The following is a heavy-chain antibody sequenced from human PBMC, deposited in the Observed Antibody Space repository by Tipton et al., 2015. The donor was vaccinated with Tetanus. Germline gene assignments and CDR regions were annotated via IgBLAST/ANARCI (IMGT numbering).Heavy chain of an antibody. D-gene: IGHD1-26*01. CDR2: IYYTAHN. Sequence: TLSLTCTVSGASINAGGYLWTWVRQQPGKGLEWIGNIYYTAHNAYNPSVDSRVSISVDTSKNQCSLRLTSVTAADTAVYFCARGLPREHFSFDYWGQGNQIIVSS. CDR1: GASINAGGYL. J-gene: IGHJ4*02. V-gene: IGHV4-31*03. CDR3: ARGLPREHFSFDY.